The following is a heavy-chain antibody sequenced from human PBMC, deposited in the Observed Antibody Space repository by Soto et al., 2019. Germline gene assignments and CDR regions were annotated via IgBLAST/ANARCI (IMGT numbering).Heavy chain of an antibody. J-gene: IGHJ4*02. Sequence: SETLSLTCTVSGGSISSGNYYWSWIRQPPGKVLEWIGFISYSGTTHYSASLRSRVSISVDTSKNQFSLDLSSVTAADTAVYYCATMGTPVTGLYYFDYWGQGTLVTVS. D-gene: IGHD4-17*01. V-gene: IGHV4-30-4*01. CDR2: ISYSGTT. CDR1: GGSISSGNYY. CDR3: ATMGTPVTGLYYFDY.